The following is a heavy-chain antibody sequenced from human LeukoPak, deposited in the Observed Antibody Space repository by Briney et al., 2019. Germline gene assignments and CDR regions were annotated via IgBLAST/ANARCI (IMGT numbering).Heavy chain of an antibody. D-gene: IGHD2-15*01. V-gene: IGHV1-46*01. CDR3: ARDPSAFGGSLDY. J-gene: IGHJ4*02. Sequence: ASVKVSCKASGYTFTSYYMHWVRQAPGQGLEWMGIIKPSGVNTDNAQKFQGRVTVTRDTSTSTVYMELSSLRSEDSAVYYCARDPSAFGGSLDYWGQGTLVTVFS. CDR2: IKPSGVNT. CDR1: GYTFTSYY.